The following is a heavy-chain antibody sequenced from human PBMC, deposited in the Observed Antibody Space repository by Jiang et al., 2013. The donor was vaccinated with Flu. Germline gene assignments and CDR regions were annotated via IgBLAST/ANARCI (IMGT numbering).Heavy chain of an antibody. CDR1: GFTFSTHA. CDR3: ARDSGYSTVWHPRGD. D-gene: IGHD6-19*01. Sequence: VQLLESGGGVVQPGRSLRLSCAASGFTFSTHAMHWVRQAPGKGLECVSIMSYDGTYKYYADSVKGRFTISRDNSRNTLFLQMNTLTIEDTAVYYCARDSGYSTVWHPRGDWG. CDR2: MSYDGTYK. V-gene: IGHV3-30*04. J-gene: IGHJ1*01.